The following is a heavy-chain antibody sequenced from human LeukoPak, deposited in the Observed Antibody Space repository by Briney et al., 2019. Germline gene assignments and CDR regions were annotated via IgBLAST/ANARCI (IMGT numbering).Heavy chain of an antibody. CDR3: ARAMSIAARLQTIFDY. V-gene: IGHV4-59*08. CDR2: IYYSGRT. CDR1: GGSISSYY. D-gene: IGHD6-6*01. J-gene: IGHJ4*02. Sequence: SETLSFTCSVSGGSISSYYWSWIRQPPGKGLEWIGYIYYSGRTSYNPSLKSRVTISVDTSKNQFSLNLTSVTAADTAVYYCARAMSIAARLQTIFDYWGQGTLVTVSS.